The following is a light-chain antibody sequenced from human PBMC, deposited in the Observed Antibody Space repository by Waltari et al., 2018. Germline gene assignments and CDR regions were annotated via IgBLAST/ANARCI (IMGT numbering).Light chain of an antibody. V-gene: IGLV2-18*02. Sequence: QSALTQPPSVSGSPGQSVTISCTGTRTDVGSYSRVSWSQQPPGSAPKVIIYEVNKGPSGVPGRVAGAKSGHTAFLTISGLQPEDEADYYCSSYTSSTTLVCGGGTSLTVL. J-gene: IGLJ3*02. CDR3: SSYTSSTTLV. CDR1: RTDVGSYSR. CDR2: EVN.